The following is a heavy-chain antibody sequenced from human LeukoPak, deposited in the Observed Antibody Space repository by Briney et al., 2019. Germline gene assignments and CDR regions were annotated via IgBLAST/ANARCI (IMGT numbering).Heavy chain of an antibody. V-gene: IGHV4-39*07. J-gene: IGHJ4*02. CDR3: ARESKSSSSRHLDY. D-gene: IGHD6-13*01. CDR2: IYYSGST. CDR1: GGSISSSSYY. Sequence: SETLSLTCTVSGGSISSSSYYWGWIRQPPGKGLEWIGSIYYSGSTYYNPSLKSRVTISVDTSKNQFSLKLSSVTAADTAVYYCARESKSSSSRHLDYWGQGTLVTVSS.